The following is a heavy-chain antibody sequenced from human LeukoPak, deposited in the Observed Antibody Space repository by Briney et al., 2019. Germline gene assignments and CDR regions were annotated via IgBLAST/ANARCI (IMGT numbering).Heavy chain of an antibody. Sequence: AGGSLRLSCAASGFTFSSYAMSWVRQASGKGLEWVGRIRTKISSYATAYSASVRGRFTISRDDSKNTAYLQMNSLKTEDTAVYYCARSSNWFDPWGQGTLVTVSS. CDR2: IRTKISSYAT. J-gene: IGHJ5*02. V-gene: IGHV3-73*01. CDR3: ARSSNWFDP. CDR1: GFTFSSYA.